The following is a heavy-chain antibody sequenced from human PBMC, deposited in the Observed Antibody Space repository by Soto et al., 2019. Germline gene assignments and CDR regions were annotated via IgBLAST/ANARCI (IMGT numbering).Heavy chain of an antibody. CDR3: AIMNWNYDPPYYFDY. CDR1: GGSISSYY. J-gene: IGHJ4*02. D-gene: IGHD1-7*01. V-gene: IGHV4-59*01. Sequence: SETLSLTCTVSGGSISSYYWSWIRQPPGKGLEWIGYIYYSGSTNYNPSLKSRVTISVDTSKNQFSLKLSSVTAADTAVYYCAIMNWNYDPPYYFDYWGQGTLVTVSS. CDR2: IYYSGST.